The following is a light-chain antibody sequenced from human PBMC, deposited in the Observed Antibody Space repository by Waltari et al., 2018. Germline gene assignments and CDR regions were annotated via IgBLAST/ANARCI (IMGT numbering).Light chain of an antibody. CDR2: DVN. V-gene: IGLV2-11*01. CDR1: SSDVCGYNF. Sequence: QSAPTQPRPVSGSPGQSVPIPCTGTSSDVCGYNFVSWYQQYPGKAPKLVIYDVNKRPSGVPDRFSGSTSGNTASLIISGLQTEDEADYYCCSYAGYYTVFGGGTKVAVL. J-gene: IGLJ3*02. CDR3: CSYAGYYTV.